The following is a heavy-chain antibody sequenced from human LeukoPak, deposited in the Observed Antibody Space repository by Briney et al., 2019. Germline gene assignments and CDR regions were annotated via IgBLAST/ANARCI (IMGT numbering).Heavy chain of an antibody. Sequence: ASVKVSCKASGYTFTSYDINWVRQATGQGLEWMGWMNPNSGNTGYAQKFQGRVTMTRNTSKSTAYMELSSLRSEGTAVYYCARDALDYYDSSGYSNWFDPWGQGTLVTVSS. CDR3: ARDALDYYDSSGYSNWFDP. V-gene: IGHV1-8*01. CDR1: GYTFTSYD. J-gene: IGHJ5*02. D-gene: IGHD3-22*01. CDR2: MNPNSGNT.